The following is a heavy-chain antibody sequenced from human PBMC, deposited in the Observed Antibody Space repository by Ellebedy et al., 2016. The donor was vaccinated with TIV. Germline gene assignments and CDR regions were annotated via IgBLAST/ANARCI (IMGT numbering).Heavy chain of an antibody. CDR3: ARAVVPAAMLLYYYYAMDV. Sequence: MPSETLSLTCAVYGGSFSGYSWSWIRQPPGKGLEWIGEINHSGSTSYNPSLKSRVTISVDTSKNQFSLKLSSVTAADTAVYYCARAVVPAAMLLYYYYAMDVWGQGTTVTVSS. J-gene: IGHJ6*02. V-gene: IGHV4-34*01. CDR2: INHSGST. CDR1: GGSFSGYS. D-gene: IGHD2-2*01.